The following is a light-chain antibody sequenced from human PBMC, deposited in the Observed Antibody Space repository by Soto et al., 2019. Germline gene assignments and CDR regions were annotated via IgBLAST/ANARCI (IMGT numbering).Light chain of an antibody. CDR3: QQRSNWPIT. CDR1: QSIGIY. V-gene: IGKV3-11*01. CDR2: RAS. J-gene: IGKJ5*01. Sequence: EIVLTQSPATLSLSPGERATLSCRASQSIGIYLAWYRQKPGQAPRLLIYRASNRATGIPAGFSGTGSGTDFTLTITSLEPEDFAVYYCQQRSNWPITFGQGTRLEIK.